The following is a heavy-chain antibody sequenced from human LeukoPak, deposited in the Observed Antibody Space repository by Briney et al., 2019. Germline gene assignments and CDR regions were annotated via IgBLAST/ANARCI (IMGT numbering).Heavy chain of an antibody. CDR3: ARDVAREFDY. Sequence: GASVTVSCKAPGYIFINYYIHWVRQAPGQGLEWMGVINPSDGSTNYAQKYQDRVTMTRDTSTRTVYMQLSSLRSDDTAVYYCARDVAREFDYWGQGTLVTVSS. V-gene: IGHV1-46*01. J-gene: IGHJ4*02. CDR2: INPSDGST. CDR1: GYIFINYY.